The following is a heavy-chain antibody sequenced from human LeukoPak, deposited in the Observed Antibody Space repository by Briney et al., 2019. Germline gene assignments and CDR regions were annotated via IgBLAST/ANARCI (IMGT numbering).Heavy chain of an antibody. CDR2: IYSGGNT. V-gene: IGHV3-66*02. CDR3: ARDRGGYYSYYMDV. Sequence: GGSLTLFCAASGFPFSSNYMICLRPAPGEALEWVSVIYSGGNTYHADSVKGRFTISRDKSKNTLYLQMNSLRAEETAVHYWARDRGGYYSYYMDVWGKGTTVTVSS. CDR1: GFPFSSNY. J-gene: IGHJ6*03. D-gene: IGHD2-15*01.